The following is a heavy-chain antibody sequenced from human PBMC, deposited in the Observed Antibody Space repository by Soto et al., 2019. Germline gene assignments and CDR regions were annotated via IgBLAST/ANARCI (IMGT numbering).Heavy chain of an antibody. V-gene: IGHV3-23*01. CDR1: GFSFSTSA. CDR2: ISTSGT. D-gene: IGHD6-13*01. J-gene: IGHJ4*02. CDR3: AKDLRGPAAGTWDFDY. Sequence: EVQLLESGGGLVQPGGSLRLSSAASGFSFSTSAMGWVRQAPGKGLEWVSAISTSGTFYADSVKGRFTISSDNSDNTLYLHMNSQRADDTAVYNCAKDLRGPAAGTWDFDYWGQGNLVTVSS.